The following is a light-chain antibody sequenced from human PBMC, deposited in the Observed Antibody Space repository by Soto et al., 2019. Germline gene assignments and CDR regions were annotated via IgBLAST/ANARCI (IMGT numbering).Light chain of an antibody. CDR3: HQYDSIVQT. Sequence: EIVLTQSPGTLSLSPGEGATLSCRASQSVRNSLLAWYQQKPGQPPRLLIYDASTRATATPERFSGSGSGTDFTLTISRLEPEDFAVYYCHQYDSIVQTFGQGTKVDNK. CDR1: QSVRNSL. J-gene: IGKJ1*01. V-gene: IGKV3-20*01. CDR2: DAS.